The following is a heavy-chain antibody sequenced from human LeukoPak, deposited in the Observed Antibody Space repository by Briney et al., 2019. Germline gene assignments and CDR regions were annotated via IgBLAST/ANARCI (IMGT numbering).Heavy chain of an antibody. CDR2: IYYSGST. Sequence: SETLSLTCTVSGGSISSYYWSWIRQPPGKGLEWIGYIYYSGSTNYNPSLKSRVTISLDTSKKQISLKVSSVTAADTAVYYCARDSGPRFDHWGQGTLVTVSS. J-gene: IGHJ4*02. D-gene: IGHD6-19*01. CDR3: ARDSGPRFDH. V-gene: IGHV4-59*01. CDR1: GGSISSYY.